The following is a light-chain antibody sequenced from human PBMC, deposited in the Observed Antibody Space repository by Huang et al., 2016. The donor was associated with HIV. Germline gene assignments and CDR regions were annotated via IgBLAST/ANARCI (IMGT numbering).Light chain of an antibody. CDR3: MQGTHWPPT. Sequence: DVVMTQIPLSLPVTLGQLASISCRSSQSLVHSDGNTYLNWFHQRPGQSPRRLIYKISNRDSGVPDRFSGSGSGTDFTLKISRVEAEDVGVYYCMQGTHWPPTFGGGTKVEIK. CDR1: QSLVHSDGNTY. J-gene: IGKJ4*01. CDR2: KIS. V-gene: IGKV2-30*02.